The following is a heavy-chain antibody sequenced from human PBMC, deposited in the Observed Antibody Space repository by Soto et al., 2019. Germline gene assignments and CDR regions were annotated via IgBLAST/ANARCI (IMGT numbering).Heavy chain of an antibody. CDR2: ISTRGGRT. Sequence: GGSLRLSCAASGFSFSSYAMSWVRQAPPQGLEWVSSISTRGGRTSYADSVKGRFSISRDNSANAVYLDMDNLRAEDTGIYYCAKEFYYDASGQYSDHYFDSWGQGALVTVSS. J-gene: IGHJ4*02. CDR1: GFSFSSYA. D-gene: IGHD3-22*01. V-gene: IGHV3-23*01. CDR3: AKEFYYDASGQYSDHYFDS.